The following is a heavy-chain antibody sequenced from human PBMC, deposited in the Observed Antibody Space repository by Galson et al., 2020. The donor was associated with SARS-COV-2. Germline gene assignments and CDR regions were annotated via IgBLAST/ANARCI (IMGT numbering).Heavy chain of an antibody. D-gene: IGHD3-16*01. CDR2: IWYDGSNK. J-gene: IGHJ4*02. CDR3: ARSFGGKARFYFDS. CDR1: GFGFSSYG. V-gene: IGHV3-30*02. Sequence: GGSLRLSCSVSGFGFSSYGMHWVRQAPGKGLEWVALIWYDGSNKDYADAVKGRFTISRDNSKNTLFLQMNSLRAEDTALYHCARSFGGKARFYFDSWGQGTLVTVSS.